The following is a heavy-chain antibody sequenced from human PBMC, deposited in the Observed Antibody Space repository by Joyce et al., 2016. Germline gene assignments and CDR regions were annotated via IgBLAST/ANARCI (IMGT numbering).Heavy chain of an antibody. D-gene: IGHD3-9*01. J-gene: IGHJ4*02. CDR3: AGGILTGYFDY. Sequence: QGQLVESGGGVVQPGRSLRLSCAASGFTFSNYGMHWVRQAQGKGMEGVAVISYDGSNKHYGDSVKGRFTISRDNSKNTLYLQMNSLRAEDTAVYYCAGGILTGYFDYWGQGTLVTVSS. CDR1: GFTFSNYG. V-gene: IGHV3-30*03. CDR2: ISYDGSNK.